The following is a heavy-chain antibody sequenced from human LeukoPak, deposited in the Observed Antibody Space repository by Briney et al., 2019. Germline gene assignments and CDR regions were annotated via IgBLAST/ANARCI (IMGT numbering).Heavy chain of an antibody. CDR1: GVSINNYY. Sequence: SETLSLTCTVSGVSINNYYWSWIRQPAGKGLEWIGRIYTRGSTNYNLSLKSRVTMSVDTSKNHFALKLSSVTAADTAVYYCATQTTGTPNRIDSWGQGTLVTVSP. CDR3: ATQTTGTPNRIDS. D-gene: IGHD1-1*01. J-gene: IGHJ4*02. V-gene: IGHV4-4*07. CDR2: IYTRGST.